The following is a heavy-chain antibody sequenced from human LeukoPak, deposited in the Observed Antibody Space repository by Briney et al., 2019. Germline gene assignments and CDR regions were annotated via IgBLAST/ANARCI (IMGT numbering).Heavy chain of an antibody. Sequence: PGGSLRLSCAASGFTFSSYAMSWVRQAPGMGLEWVSSIGSSGDITYYADSVKGRFTISRDNSKNTLFLEMNSLRVEDTAVYYCAKGRGFRVWDPWDNWGQGTLITVSS. CDR1: GFTFSSYA. CDR3: AKGRGFRVWDPWDN. J-gene: IGHJ4*02. CDR2: IGSSGDIT. V-gene: IGHV3-23*01. D-gene: IGHD3-16*01.